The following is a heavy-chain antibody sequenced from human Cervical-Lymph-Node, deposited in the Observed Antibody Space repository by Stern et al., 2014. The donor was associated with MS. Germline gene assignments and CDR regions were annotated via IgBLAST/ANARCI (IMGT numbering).Heavy chain of an antibody. V-gene: IGHV1-69*01. CDR1: GGTFSRYG. J-gene: IGHJ4*02. CDR3: ARGPYNRDFFEY. Sequence: VQLVESGAEVRKPGSSVKVSCTASGGTFSRYGISWVRQAPGQGLEWMGGTIAVVGTADYAEQFQGRVTITADGSTSTAYMELSSLTSADTAVYYCARGPYNRDFFEYWGQGTLVTVSS. CDR2: TIAVVGTA. D-gene: IGHD1-1*01.